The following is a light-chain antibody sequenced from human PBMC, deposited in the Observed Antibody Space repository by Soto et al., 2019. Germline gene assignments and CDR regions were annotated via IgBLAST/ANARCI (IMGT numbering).Light chain of an antibody. CDR3: QRYDNYPLT. CDR2: KAY. V-gene: IGKV1-5*03. J-gene: IGKJ4*01. CDR1: QSISSW. Sequence: IQIIPSPSTPSCSVGYVVTIPCRASQSISSWLVWYQQKPGKAPKVLIYKAYNLESGVTSRFSGSGSGTEFTLTISSLQPDDFATYYCQRYDNYPLTVGGVTKVEIK.